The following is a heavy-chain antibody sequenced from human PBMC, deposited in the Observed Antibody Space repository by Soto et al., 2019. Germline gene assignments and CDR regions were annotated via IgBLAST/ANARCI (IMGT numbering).Heavy chain of an antibody. CDR2: ISESPGST. Sequence: RIRHETGKGLEWVSSISESPGSTYYADSVKGRFTISRDNSKNTLYLQMNSLRAEDTAVYYCAKDQVATRYYYYGMDVSGQGTTGTGSS. J-gene: IGHJ6*02. D-gene: IGHD5-12*01. V-gene: IGHV3-23*01. CDR3: AKDQVATRYYYYGMDV.